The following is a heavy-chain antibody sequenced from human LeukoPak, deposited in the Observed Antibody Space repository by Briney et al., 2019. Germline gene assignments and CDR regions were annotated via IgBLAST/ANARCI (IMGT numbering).Heavy chain of an antibody. CDR1: VFTFRGYW. CDR3: ARDAYDDASES. CDR2: LRPDGSDK. J-gene: IGHJ5*02. V-gene: IGHV3-7*01. Sequence: GGSLTLFCAASVFTFRGYWMTWVRQAPGEGLEGVANLRPDGSDKYYADSVKGRFTISRDNAKNSLYLQMNGLRADDTAIYYCARDAYDDASESWGQGTLVTVSS. D-gene: IGHD3-3*01.